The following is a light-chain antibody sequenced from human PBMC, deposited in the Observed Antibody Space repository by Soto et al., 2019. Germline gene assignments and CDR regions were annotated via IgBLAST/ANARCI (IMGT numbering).Light chain of an antibody. CDR2: EVS. V-gene: IGLV2-14*01. CDR3: SSYTSSSTLHYV. J-gene: IGLJ1*01. Sequence: QSALTQPASVSLSPGQSITISCTGTSSDVGGYNYVSWYQQHPGKAPKLMIYEVSNRPSGVSNRFSGSKSGNTASLTISGLQAEDEADYYCSSYTSSSTLHYVFGTGTKVTVL. CDR1: SSDVGGYNY.